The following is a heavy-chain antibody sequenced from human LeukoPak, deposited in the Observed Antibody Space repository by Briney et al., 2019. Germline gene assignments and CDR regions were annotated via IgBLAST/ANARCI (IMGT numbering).Heavy chain of an antibody. Sequence: GGSLRLSCAASGFTFSSYAMSWVRQAPGKGLEGVSAISGRGGSTYYADSVKGRFTISRDNSKNTLYLQMNSLRAEDTAVYYCAKEEGWGYCSGGSCYDWFDPWGQGTLVTVSS. CDR2: ISGRGGST. CDR3: AKEEGWGYCSGGSCYDWFDP. J-gene: IGHJ5*02. D-gene: IGHD2-15*01. CDR1: GFTFSSYA. V-gene: IGHV3-23*01.